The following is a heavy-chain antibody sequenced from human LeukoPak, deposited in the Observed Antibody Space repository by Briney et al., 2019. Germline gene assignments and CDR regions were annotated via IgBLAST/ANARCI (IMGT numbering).Heavy chain of an antibody. J-gene: IGHJ6*02. CDR1: GFTFSSYW. V-gene: IGHV3-7*01. Sequence: GGSLRLSCAASGFTFSSYWMSWVRQAPGKGLEWVANIKQDGSEKYCVDSVKGRFTISRDNAKNSLYLQMNSLRAEDTAVYYCARFYGSGSEAATYYYYGMDVWGQGTTVTVSS. CDR2: IKQDGSEK. CDR3: ARFYGSGSEAATYYYYGMDV. D-gene: IGHD3-10*01.